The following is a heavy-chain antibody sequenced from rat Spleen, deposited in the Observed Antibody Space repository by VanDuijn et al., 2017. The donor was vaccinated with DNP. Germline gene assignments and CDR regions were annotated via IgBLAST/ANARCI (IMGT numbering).Heavy chain of an antibody. Sequence: EVKLVESGGGLVQPGRSLKLSCAASGFNFNDCWLGWVRQAPGKGLEWIGEINKDSSTTNSSPSLRERFTISRDNAQNSLYLQMSKVGSEDTATYYCVREELGVDYWGQGVLVTVSS. V-gene: IGHV4-2*01. CDR1: GFNFNDCW. CDR3: VREELGVDY. D-gene: IGHD3-6*01. J-gene: IGHJ2*01. CDR2: INKDSSTT.